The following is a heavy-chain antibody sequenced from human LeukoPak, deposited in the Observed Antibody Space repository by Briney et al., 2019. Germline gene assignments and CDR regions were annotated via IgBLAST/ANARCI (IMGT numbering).Heavy chain of an antibody. CDR2: INWNGGST. Sequence: PGGSLRLSCAASGFTFDDYGMSWVRQAPGKGLEWVSGINWNGGSTGYADSVKGRFTISRNNSKNSLYLQMNSLRAEDTALYYCAKDYCSGGSCYCDYWGQGTLVTVSS. CDR3: AKDYCSGGSCYCDY. J-gene: IGHJ4*02. D-gene: IGHD2-15*01. CDR1: GFTFDDYG. V-gene: IGHV3-20*04.